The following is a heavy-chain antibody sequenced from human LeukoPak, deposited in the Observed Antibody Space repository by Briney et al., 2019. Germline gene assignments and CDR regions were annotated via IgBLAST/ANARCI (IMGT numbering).Heavy chain of an antibody. V-gene: IGHV3-7*03. D-gene: IGHD1-14*01. CDR3: ARDVLAAGATGTFDI. J-gene: IGHJ3*02. CDR2: IKQDGSDR. Sequence: GGSLRLSCAASGFTFRNYWMSWVRQAPGTGLEWVANIKQDGSDRNYVDSVKGRFTISRDNAKTSLYLQMNSLRAEDTAVYYCARDVLAAGATGTFDIWGQGTMVTVSS. CDR1: GFTFRNYW.